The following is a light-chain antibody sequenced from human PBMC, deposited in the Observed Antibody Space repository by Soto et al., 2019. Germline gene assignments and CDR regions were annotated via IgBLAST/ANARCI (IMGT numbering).Light chain of an antibody. CDR3: QHYDTYPLT. J-gene: IGKJ4*01. CDR1: ESISSW. V-gene: IGKV1-5*03. CDR2: KAS. Sequence: IQMTQSPSTLSASVGDRVTITCRASESISSWLAWYQHKPGKAPKLLIYKASSLQSGVPSRFSGSGSGAEFTLTISRLQPDDFAIYYCQHYDTYPLTFGGGTKVEIK.